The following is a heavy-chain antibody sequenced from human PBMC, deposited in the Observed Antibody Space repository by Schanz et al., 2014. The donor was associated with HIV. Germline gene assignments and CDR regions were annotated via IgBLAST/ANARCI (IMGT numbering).Heavy chain of an antibody. Sequence: QLQLQESGPGLMKPSETLSLTCTVSGGSISRNYWTWIRQPPGKGLEWIGYIYFSGSTYLNPSLKSRVTILVDTSKNQFSLKLSSVTAADTAVYYCARDQFRGAFDIWGQGTMVTVSS. CDR1: GGSISRNY. CDR2: IYFSGST. J-gene: IGHJ3*02. V-gene: IGHV4-59*01. CDR3: ARDQFRGAFDI.